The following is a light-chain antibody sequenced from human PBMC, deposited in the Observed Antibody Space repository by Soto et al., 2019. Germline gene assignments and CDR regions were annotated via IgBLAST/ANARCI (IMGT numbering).Light chain of an antibody. CDR2: AAS. Sequence: DIQMTQSPSSLSASVGDRVTITCRASQSISSSLNWYQQQPGKAPKLLIYAASSLQSGVPSRFSGSGSGTDFTLTISSLQPEDFATYYCQQSYSTQHTFGQGTKLEIK. V-gene: IGKV1-39*01. CDR1: QSISSS. J-gene: IGKJ2*01. CDR3: QQSYSTQHT.